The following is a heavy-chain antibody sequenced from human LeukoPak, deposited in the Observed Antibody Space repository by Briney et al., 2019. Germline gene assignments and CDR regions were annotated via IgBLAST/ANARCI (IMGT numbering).Heavy chain of an antibody. CDR2: ISGSGGST. V-gene: IGHV3-23*01. Sequence: GGSLRLSCAASRFTFSSYAMSWVRQAPGKGLEWVSAISGSGGSTYYADSVKGRFTISRDNSKNTVYLQMNSLRDEDTAIYYCATRSFYYGMDVWGQGTTVTVSS. CDR1: RFTFSSYA. CDR3: ATRSFYYGMDV. J-gene: IGHJ6*02.